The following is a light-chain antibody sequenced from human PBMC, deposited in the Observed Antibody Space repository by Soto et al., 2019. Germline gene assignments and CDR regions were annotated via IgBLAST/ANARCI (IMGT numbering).Light chain of an antibody. CDR1: SSDVGGYNY. J-gene: IGLJ3*02. CDR3: SSYAGSNREV. CDR2: EVS. V-gene: IGLV2-8*01. Sequence: QSALTQPPSASGSPGQSVTISCTGTSSDVGGYNYVSWYQQHPGKAPKLMISEVSKRPSGVPDRFSGSKSGNTASLTVSGLQVEDEADYYCSSYAGSNREVFGGGNKVTVL.